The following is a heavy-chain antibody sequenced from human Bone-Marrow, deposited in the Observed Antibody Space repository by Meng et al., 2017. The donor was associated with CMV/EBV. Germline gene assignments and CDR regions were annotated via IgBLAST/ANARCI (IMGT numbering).Heavy chain of an antibody. J-gene: IGHJ5*02. D-gene: IGHD6-13*01. Sequence: GESLKISCAASGFTFSSYAMSWVRQAPGKGLEWVSVIYSGGSSTYYADSVKGRFTISRDNSKNTLYLQMNSLRAEDTAVYYCARYGYSSTWYVPWFDPWGQGTLVTVSS. CDR1: GFTFSSYA. V-gene: IGHV3-23*03. CDR2: IYSGGSST. CDR3: ARYGYSSTWYVPWFDP.